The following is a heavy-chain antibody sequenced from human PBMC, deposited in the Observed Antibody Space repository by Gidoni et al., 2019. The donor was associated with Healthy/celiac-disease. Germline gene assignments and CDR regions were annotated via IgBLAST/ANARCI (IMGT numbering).Heavy chain of an antibody. CDR1: GCTFRSYA. V-gene: IGHV3-30-3*01. CDR3: ARTRLTYYYDSSGYYPVGY. Sequence: QVQLVESGGGVVQPGRSRRPSGAASGCTFRSYARPWVRQAPGQGREWVAVISYDGSNKYYADSVKGRFTISRDNSKNTLYLQMNSLRAEDTAVYYCARTRLTYYYDSSGYYPVGYWGQGTLVTVSS. D-gene: IGHD3-22*01. CDR2: ISYDGSNK. J-gene: IGHJ4*02.